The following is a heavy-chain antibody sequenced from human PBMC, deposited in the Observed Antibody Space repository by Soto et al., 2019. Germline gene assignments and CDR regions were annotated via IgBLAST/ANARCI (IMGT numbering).Heavy chain of an antibody. CDR3: SRTYYYDSSGYYYYYGMDV. D-gene: IGHD3-22*01. Sequence: VASVKVSCKASGYTFTSYAMHWVRQAPGQRLEWMGWINAGNGNTKYSQKFQGRVTITRDTSASTAYMELSSLRFEDTAVYYCSRTYYYDSSGYYYYYGMDVWGQGTTVTVSS. V-gene: IGHV1-3*01. CDR2: INAGNGNT. CDR1: GYTFTSYA. J-gene: IGHJ6*02.